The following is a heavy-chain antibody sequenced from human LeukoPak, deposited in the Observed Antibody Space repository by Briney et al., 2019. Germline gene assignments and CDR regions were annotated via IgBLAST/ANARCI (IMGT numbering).Heavy chain of an antibody. V-gene: IGHV3-21*01. CDR1: GFTFSSYS. Sequence: GGSLLLSCAASGFTFSSYSMNWVRQAPGKGLEWVSSISSSSSYIYYADSVKGRFTTSRDNAKNSLYLQMNSLRAEDTAVYYCARDDREYYDILTGYENYYYYYGMDVWGQGTTVTVSS. D-gene: IGHD3-9*01. CDR3: ARDDREYYDILTGYENYYYYYGMDV. CDR2: ISSSSSYI. J-gene: IGHJ6*02.